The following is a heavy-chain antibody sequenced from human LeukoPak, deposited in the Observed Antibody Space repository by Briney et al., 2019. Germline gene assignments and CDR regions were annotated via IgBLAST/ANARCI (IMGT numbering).Heavy chain of an antibody. V-gene: IGHV4-39*01. CDR3: ARHTFPTGITLGA. CDR2: IYYSGST. Sequence: PSETLSLTCTVSGGSISSSNYYWGWIRQPPGQGLEWIGSIYYSGSTYHNPSLKSRVAISVDTSKNQFSLKLSSVTAADTAVYYCARHTFPTGITLGAWGQGTLVTVSS. CDR1: GGSISSSNYY. J-gene: IGHJ4*02. D-gene: IGHD1-14*01.